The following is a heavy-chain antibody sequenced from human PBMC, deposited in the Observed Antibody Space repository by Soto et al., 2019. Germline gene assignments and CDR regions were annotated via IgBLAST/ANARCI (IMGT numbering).Heavy chain of an antibody. D-gene: IGHD3-9*01. CDR2: IYYSGST. Sequence: LSLTCTVSGGSISSYYWSWIRQPPGKGLEWIGYIYYSGSTNYNPSLKSRVTISVDTSKNQFSLKLSSVTAADTAVYYCARAEMDYDILTGYYNRYFDYWGQGTLVTVSS. J-gene: IGHJ4*02. CDR3: ARAEMDYDILTGYYNRYFDY. V-gene: IGHV4-59*01. CDR1: GGSISSYY.